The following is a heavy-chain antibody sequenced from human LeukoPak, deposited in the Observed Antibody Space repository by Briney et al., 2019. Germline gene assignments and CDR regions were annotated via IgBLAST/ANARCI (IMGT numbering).Heavy chain of an antibody. CDR1: GGSISSSSYY. CDR2: IYYSGST. Sequence: SETLSLTCTVCGGSISSSSYYWGWIRQPPGKGLEGIGSIYYSGSTYYNPSLKSRVTISVDTSKNQFSLKLSAVTAADTAVYYCARLSRGRWVYYFDYWGQGTLVTVSS. V-gene: IGHV4-39*01. D-gene: IGHD3-10*01. CDR3: ARLSRGRWVYYFDY. J-gene: IGHJ4*02.